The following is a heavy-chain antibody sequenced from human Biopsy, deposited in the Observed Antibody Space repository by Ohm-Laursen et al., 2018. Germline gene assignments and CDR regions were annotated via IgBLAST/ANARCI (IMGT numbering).Heavy chain of an antibody. J-gene: IGHJ1*01. V-gene: IGHV1-2*02. CDR1: GYTFTGQY. Sequence: AAVKVSCKASGYTFTGQYLHWVRQVPGQGLEWMGWINPHSGTTKFAQDFQGRVTMTRDTSITTAYMELRGLRSDDTAVYYCAKGQDLRGGAEYFQHWGQGALVTVSS. D-gene: IGHD2-15*01. CDR3: AKGQDLRGGAEYFQH. CDR2: INPHSGTT.